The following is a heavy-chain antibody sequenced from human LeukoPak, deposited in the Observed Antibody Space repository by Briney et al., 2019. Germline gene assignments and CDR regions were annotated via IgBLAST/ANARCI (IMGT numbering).Heavy chain of an antibody. CDR1: GFTLSSYW. CDR3: ARGKWELLED. CDR2: INSDGSSA. J-gene: IGHJ4*02. Sequence: HPGGSLRLSCAASGFTLSSYWMHWVRQAPGKGLVWVSRINSDGSSASYADSVKGRFTISRDNAKNTVYLQMNSLRGEDTAVYYCARGKWELLEDWGQGTLVTVSS. D-gene: IGHD1-26*01. V-gene: IGHV3-74*01.